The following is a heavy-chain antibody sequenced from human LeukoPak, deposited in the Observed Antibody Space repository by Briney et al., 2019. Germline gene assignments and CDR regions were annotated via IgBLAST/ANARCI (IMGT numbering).Heavy chain of an antibody. J-gene: IGHJ6*03. CDR3: ARETKVVPAASYYYYYYMDV. Sequence: ASVKVSCKASGYTFTSYDINWVRQATGQGLEWMGWMNPNSGNTGYAQKFQGRVTMTRNTSISTAYMELSSLRSEDTAVYCCARETKVVPAASYYYYYYMDVWGKGTTVTVSS. V-gene: IGHV1-8*01. CDR2: MNPNSGNT. D-gene: IGHD2-2*01. CDR1: GYTFTSYD.